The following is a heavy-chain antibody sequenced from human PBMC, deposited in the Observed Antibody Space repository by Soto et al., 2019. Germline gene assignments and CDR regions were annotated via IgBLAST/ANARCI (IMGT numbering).Heavy chain of an antibody. J-gene: IGHJ4*02. CDR1: GGTFSSYT. CDR2: FVPIVGTT. V-gene: IGHV1-69*01. D-gene: IGHD1-26*01. Sequence: VQLVQSGAEVKQPGSSVKVSCKASGGTFSSYTVIWVRQAPGQGLEWMGGFVPIVGTTDYSQNFQGRLTITADESATTGYMELSSLTSDDTARYYCAIGSTYSGEFEFWGQGTLVTVS. CDR3: AIGSTYSGEFEF.